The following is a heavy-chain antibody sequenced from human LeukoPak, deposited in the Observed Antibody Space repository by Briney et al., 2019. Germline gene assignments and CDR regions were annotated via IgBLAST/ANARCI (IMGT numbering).Heavy chain of an antibody. CDR1: AFTVSSNY. V-gene: IGHV3-11*04. Sequence: GGSLRLSCAASAFTVSSNYMSWVRHAPGRGLGWVSYFSSSGSPRYYADSVKGRFTISRDNAKSSVYVQMNSLRAEDTALYYCARAYYYILTGYCVYWGQGTLVTVSS. CDR2: FSSSGSPR. J-gene: IGHJ4*02. D-gene: IGHD3-9*01. CDR3: ARAYYYILTGYCVY.